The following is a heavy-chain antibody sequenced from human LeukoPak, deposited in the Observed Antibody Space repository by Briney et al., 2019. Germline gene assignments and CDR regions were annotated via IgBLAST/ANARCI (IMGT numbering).Heavy chain of an antibody. CDR3: ARDANNYDSSGYYLIGY. V-gene: IGHV1-2*02. J-gene: IGHJ4*02. CDR2: INPNSGGT. D-gene: IGHD3-22*01. CDR1: GYTFTGYY. Sequence: ASVKVSCKASGYTFTGYYMHWVRQAPGQGLEWMGWINPNSGGTNYAQKFQGRVTMTRDTSISTAYMELSRLRSDDTAVYYCARDANNYDSSGYYLIGYWGQGTLVTVSS.